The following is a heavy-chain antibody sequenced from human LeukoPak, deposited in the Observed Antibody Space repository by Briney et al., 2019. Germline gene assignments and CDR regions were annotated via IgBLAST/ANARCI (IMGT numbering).Heavy chain of an antibody. CDR1: GFTFDDYT. J-gene: IGHJ6*02. Sequence: GGSLRLSCAASGFTFDDYTMHWVRQAPGKGLEWVSAISGSGGSTYYADSVKGRFTISRDNSKNTLYLQMNSLRAEDTAVYYCARDGCSGGSCSPHYYYYGMDVWGQGTTVTVSS. D-gene: IGHD2-15*01. V-gene: IGHV3-23*01. CDR3: ARDGCSGGSCSPHYYYYGMDV. CDR2: ISGSGGST.